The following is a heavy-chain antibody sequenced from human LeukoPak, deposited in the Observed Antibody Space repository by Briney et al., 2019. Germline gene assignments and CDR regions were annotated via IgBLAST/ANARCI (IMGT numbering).Heavy chain of an antibody. D-gene: IGHD3-22*01. CDR3: ARVSYDSSGYYYEY. CDR1: GYTFTNNY. J-gene: IGHJ4*02. CDR2: IIPIFGTA. V-gene: IGHV1-69*13. Sequence: GASVKVSCKASGYTFTNNYLHWVRQAPGQGLEWMGGIIPIFGTANYAQKFQGRVTITADESTSTAYMELSSLRSEDTAVYYCARVSYDSSGYYYEYWSQGTLVTVSS.